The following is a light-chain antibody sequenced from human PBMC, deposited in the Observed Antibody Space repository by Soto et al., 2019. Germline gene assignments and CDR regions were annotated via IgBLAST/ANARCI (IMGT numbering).Light chain of an antibody. CDR1: QSVSSSY. Sequence: EIVLTQSPGTLSLSPGERATLSCRASQSVSSSYLAWYQQKPGQSPRLLIYGASSRATGIPDRFSGSGSGTDFTLTNTRLEPEDFTVYYCQHYRTSFGGGPKMEIK. J-gene: IGKJ4*01. CDR2: GAS. CDR3: QHYRTS. V-gene: IGKV3-20*01.